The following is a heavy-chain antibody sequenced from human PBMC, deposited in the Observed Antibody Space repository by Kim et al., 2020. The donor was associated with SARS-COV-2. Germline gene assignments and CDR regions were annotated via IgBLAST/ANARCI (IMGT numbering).Heavy chain of an antibody. Sequence: GGSLRLSCVASGFDFSVYSMNWVRQAPAKGLEWLSYTVGDSGTIKYADSVRGRVTVSRDNAKNSLYLQTTSLRAEDTGVYFCVRDNWIASPGYYDPWGRGTLVTVYS. CDR3: VRDNWIASPGYYDP. V-gene: IGHV3-48*04. J-gene: IGHJ5*02. D-gene: IGHD2-21*01. CDR2: TVGDSGTI. CDR1: GFDFSVYS.